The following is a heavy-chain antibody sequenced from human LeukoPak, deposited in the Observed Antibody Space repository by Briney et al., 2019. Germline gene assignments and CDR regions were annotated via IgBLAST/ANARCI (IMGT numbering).Heavy chain of an antibody. CDR1: GFTFSSYS. CDR3: AREPYCSSTSCPPFDY. D-gene: IGHD2-2*01. V-gene: IGHV3-30*03. CDR2: ISYDGSNK. Sequence: PGGSLRLSCAASGFTFSSYSMNWVRQAPGKGLEWVAVISYDGSNKYYADSVKGRFTISRDNSKNTLYLQMNSLRAEDTAVYYCAREPYCSSTSCPPFDYWGQGTLVTVSS. J-gene: IGHJ4*02.